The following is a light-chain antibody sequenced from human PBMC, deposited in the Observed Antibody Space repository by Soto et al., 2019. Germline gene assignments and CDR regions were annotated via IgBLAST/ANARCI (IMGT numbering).Light chain of an antibody. Sequence: DIQMTQSPSPLSASVGDRVTITCRASQSISIWLAWYQQKPGKAPNILIYDASTLVSGVPSRFSGSGSGTEFTLTISSLQPDDFATYYCQQYNNYFSWTFGQGTKVEIK. CDR2: DAS. J-gene: IGKJ1*01. CDR3: QQYNNYFSWT. V-gene: IGKV1-5*01. CDR1: QSISIW.